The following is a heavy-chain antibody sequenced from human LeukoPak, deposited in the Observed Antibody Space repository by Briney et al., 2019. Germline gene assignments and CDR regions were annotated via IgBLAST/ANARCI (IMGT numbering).Heavy chain of an antibody. CDR2: ISYDGSNK. Sequence: PGRSLRLSCAASGFTFSSYAMHWVRQAPGKGLEWVAVISYDGSNKYYADSVKGRFTISRDNSKNTLYLQMNSLRAEDTAVYYCAREEIFGVVIPYGMDVWGQGTTVTVSS. D-gene: IGHD3-3*01. J-gene: IGHJ6*02. V-gene: IGHV3-30-3*01. CDR1: GFTFSSYA. CDR3: AREEIFGVVIPYGMDV.